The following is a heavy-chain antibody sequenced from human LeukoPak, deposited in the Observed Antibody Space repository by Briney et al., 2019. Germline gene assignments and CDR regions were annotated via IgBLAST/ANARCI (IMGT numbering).Heavy chain of an antibody. CDR1: GFTFSSHS. CDR2: ISSSSSYI. D-gene: IGHD6-19*01. CDR3: ARDRSPSIAVAGTGDY. J-gene: IGHJ4*02. Sequence: GGSLRLSCAASGFTFSSHSMNWVRQAPGKGLEWVSSISSSSSYIYYADSVKGRFTISRDNAKNSLYLQMNSLRAEDTAVYYCARDRSPSIAVAGTGDYWGQGTLVTVSS. V-gene: IGHV3-21*01.